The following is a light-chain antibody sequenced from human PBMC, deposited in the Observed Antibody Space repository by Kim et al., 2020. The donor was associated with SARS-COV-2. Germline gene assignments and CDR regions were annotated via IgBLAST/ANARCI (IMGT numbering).Light chain of an antibody. V-gene: IGLV2-8*01. CDR2: EVT. CDR1: SSDVGYYDF. J-gene: IGLJ1*01. CDR3: CSYAGPKNYL. Sequence: QSALTQPPSASGSPGQSVTISCTGTSSDVGYYDFVSWYQQYPGKAPKLLIYEVTKRPSGISDRFSGSKSGNTASLTVSRLQAEDEAAYYCCSYAGPKNYLFGGGTKVTVL.